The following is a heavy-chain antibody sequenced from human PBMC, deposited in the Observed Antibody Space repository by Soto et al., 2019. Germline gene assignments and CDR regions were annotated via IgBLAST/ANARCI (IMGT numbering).Heavy chain of an antibody. D-gene: IGHD2-15*01. Sequence: SETLSLTCTVSGGSIRSYYWSWIRQPPGKGLEWIGYINYSGSTNYNPSLKSRVTISVDTSKNQFSLKLSSVTAADTAVYYCARMGYCSGGSCYDWGYYYGMDVWGQGTTVTSP. J-gene: IGHJ6*02. CDR1: GGSIRSYY. CDR3: ARMGYCSGGSCYDWGYYYGMDV. CDR2: INYSGST. V-gene: IGHV4-59*01.